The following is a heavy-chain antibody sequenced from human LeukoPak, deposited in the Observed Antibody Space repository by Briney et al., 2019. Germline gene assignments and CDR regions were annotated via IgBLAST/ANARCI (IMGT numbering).Heavy chain of an antibody. CDR2: IYYSGST. D-gene: IGHD3-3*01. J-gene: IGHJ4*02. CDR1: GGSISSGDYY. V-gene: IGHV4-30-4*08. Sequence: PSETLSLTCTVSGGSISSGDYYWSWIRQPPGKGLEWIGYIYYSGSTYYNPSLKSRVTISVDTSKNQFSLKLSSVTAADTAVYYCARGETGGGRFLEWNYFDYWAREPWSPSPQ. CDR3: ARGETGGGRFLEWNYFDY.